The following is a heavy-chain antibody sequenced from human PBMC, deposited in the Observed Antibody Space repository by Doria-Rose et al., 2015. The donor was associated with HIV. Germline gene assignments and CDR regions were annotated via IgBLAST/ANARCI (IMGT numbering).Heavy chain of an antibody. CDR2: TNHSRST. CDR1: GGSFSGYY. CDR3: ARGLLRGGWNDVDYYYGMDV. Sequence: QVQLQESGAGLVKPSETLSLTCAVFGGSFSGYYWSWIRQPPGKGLEWIGETNHSRSTNYKTSLRSRVTISLDTSKDLFSADTAVYYCARGLLRGGWNDVDYYYGMDVWGQGTTVTVSS. V-gene: IGHV4-34*01. J-gene: IGHJ6*02. D-gene: IGHD1-1*01.